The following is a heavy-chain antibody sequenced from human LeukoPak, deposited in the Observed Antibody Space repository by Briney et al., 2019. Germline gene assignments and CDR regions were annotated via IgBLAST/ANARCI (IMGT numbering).Heavy chain of an antibody. D-gene: IGHD5-24*01. CDR1: GFTFSSYG. CDR2: ISYDGSNK. V-gene: IGHV3-30*03. Sequence: PGRSLRLSCAASGFTFSSYGMHWVRQAPGKGLEWVAVISYDGSNKYYADSVRGRFTISRDNSKSTLYLQMNSLRAEDTAVYYCARDNYNSPGNFDYWGQGTLVTVSS. CDR3: ARDNYNSPGNFDY. J-gene: IGHJ4*02.